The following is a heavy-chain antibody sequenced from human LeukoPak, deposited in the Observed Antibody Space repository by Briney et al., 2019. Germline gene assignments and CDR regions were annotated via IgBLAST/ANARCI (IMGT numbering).Heavy chain of an antibody. J-gene: IGHJ3*02. V-gene: IGHV3-21*01. CDR1: GSTFSSYS. Sequence: GGSLRLSCAASGSTFSSYSMNWVRQAPGKGLEWVSSISSSSSYIYCADSVKGRFTISRDNAKNSLYLQMNSLRAEDTAVYYCARDLDSSGWYGAFDIWGQGTMVTVSS. CDR3: ARDLDSSGWYGAFDI. CDR2: ISSSSSYI. D-gene: IGHD6-19*01.